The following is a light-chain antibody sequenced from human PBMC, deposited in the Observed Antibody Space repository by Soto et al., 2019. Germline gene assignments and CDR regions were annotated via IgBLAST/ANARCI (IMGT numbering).Light chain of an antibody. CDR3: QQYNDWWT. CDR2: GAS. CDR1: QSVSNN. Sequence: EIVMTQSPATLSVSPGESATLSCRASQSVSNNLTWYQQKPGQPPRLLIYGASTRATGVPGRFSGSGSRTEFTLTSSGLQSEDFAVYYCQQYNDWWTFGQGTKVEIK. J-gene: IGKJ1*01. V-gene: IGKV3-15*01.